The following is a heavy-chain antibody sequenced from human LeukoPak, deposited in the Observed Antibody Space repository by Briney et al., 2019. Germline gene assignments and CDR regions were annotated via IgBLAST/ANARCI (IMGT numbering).Heavy chain of an antibody. CDR1: GFTFDDYA. Sequence: PGGSLRLSCAASGFTFDDYAMHWVRQAPGKGLEGVSGISWNSGSIGYADSVKGRFTISRDNAKNSLYLQMNSLRAEDTALYYCAKVGATDKRMDGPWAFDYWGQGTLVTVSS. CDR2: ISWNSGSI. CDR3: AKVGATDKRMDGPWAFDY. J-gene: IGHJ4*02. V-gene: IGHV3-9*01. D-gene: IGHD1-26*01.